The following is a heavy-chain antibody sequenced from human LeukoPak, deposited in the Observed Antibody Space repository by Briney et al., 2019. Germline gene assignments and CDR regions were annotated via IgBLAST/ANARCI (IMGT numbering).Heavy chain of an antibody. CDR1: GGSFSGYY. CDR3: ARGYREGYCSGGSCYSEGWFDP. J-gene: IGHJ5*02. V-gene: IGHV4-34*01. Sequence: SETLSLTCAAYGGSFSGYYWSWIRQPPGKGLEWIGEINHSGSTNYNPSLKSRVTISVDTSKNQFSLKLSSVTAADTAVYYCARGYREGYCSGGSCYSEGWFDPWGQGTLVTVSS. D-gene: IGHD2-15*01. CDR2: INHSGST.